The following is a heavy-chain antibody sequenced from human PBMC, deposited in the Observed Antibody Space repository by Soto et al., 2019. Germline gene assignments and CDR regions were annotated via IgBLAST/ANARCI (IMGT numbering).Heavy chain of an antibody. CDR2: IYYSGST. CDR3: ARDRVRPLAKNDYGKPHYYYSGMDV. D-gene: IGHD4-17*01. V-gene: IGHV4-61*01. J-gene: IGHJ6*02. CDR1: GGSVSSGSYH. Sequence: PSETLSLTCTVSGGSVSSGSYHRSWIRQPPGKGLEWIGYIYYSGSTNYNPSLKSRVTISVDTSKNQFSLKLSSVTAADTAVYYCARDRVRPLAKNDYGKPHYYYSGMDVRGQGTTVTVS.